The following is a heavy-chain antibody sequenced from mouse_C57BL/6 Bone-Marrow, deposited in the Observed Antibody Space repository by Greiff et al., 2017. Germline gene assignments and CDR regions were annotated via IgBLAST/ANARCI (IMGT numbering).Heavy chain of an antibody. CDR2: ISDGGSYT. Sequence: EVKLVESGGGLVKPGGSLKLSCAASGFTFSSYAMSWVRQTPEKRLEWVATISDGGSYTYYPDNVKGRFTISRDNAKNNLYLQMSHLKSEDTAMYYCARGLTGYFDYRGQGATRTVAS. J-gene: IGHJ2*01. V-gene: IGHV5-4*03. CDR1: GFTFSSYA. CDR3: ARGLTGYFDY.